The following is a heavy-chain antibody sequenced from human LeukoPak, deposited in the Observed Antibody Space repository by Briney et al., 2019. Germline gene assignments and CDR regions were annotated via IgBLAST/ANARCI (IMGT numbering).Heavy chain of an antibody. CDR1: GLTFGSSW. CDR2: INPDGIKR. J-gene: IGHJ4*02. D-gene: IGHD2/OR15-2a*01. V-gene: IGHV3-7*01. CDR3: ARDLAFSRLDY. Sequence: PGGSLRLSCAVSGLTFGSSWMDWVRQAPGRGLEWVASINPDGIKRYSADSVKGRFTISRDNARNSLYLQMDSLRVEDTAFYYCARDLAFSRLDYWGQGVLVTVSS.